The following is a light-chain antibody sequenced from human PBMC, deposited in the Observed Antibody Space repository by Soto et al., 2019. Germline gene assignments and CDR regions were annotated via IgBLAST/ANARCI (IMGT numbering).Light chain of an antibody. CDR1: RIGRES. CDR2: DDS. J-gene: IGLJ1*01. CDR3: QLWDSTSANYV. V-gene: IGLV3-21*02. Sequence: SYELTQPPSESVAPGQTARITCGGNRIGRESVHWYQQRPGQAPVLVVYDDSGRPSGIPERFSGSKSGNTATLTISRVAAGDEADYYCQLWDSTSANYVLGSGTKVT.